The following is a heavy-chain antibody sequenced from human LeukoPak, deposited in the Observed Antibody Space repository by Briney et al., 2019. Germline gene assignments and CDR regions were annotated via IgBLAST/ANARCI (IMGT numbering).Heavy chain of an antibody. CDR3: ARDHKESLAAAGAIDY. J-gene: IGHJ4*02. V-gene: IGHV1-18*01. CDR2: ISAYNGNT. D-gene: IGHD6-13*01. Sequence: ASVKVSCKASGYTFTSYGISWVRQAPGQGLEWMGWISAYNGNTNYAQKLQGRVTMTTDTSTSTAYMELRSLRSDDTAVYYCARDHKESLAAAGAIDYWGQGTLVIVSS. CDR1: GYTFTSYG.